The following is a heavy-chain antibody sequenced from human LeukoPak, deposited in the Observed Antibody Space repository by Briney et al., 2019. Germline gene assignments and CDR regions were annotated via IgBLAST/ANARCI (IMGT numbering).Heavy chain of an antibody. CDR3: ARDRYYYDSSGYYWLFDY. D-gene: IGHD3-22*01. CDR2: IYYSGST. Sequence: SETLSLTCTVSGGSISSSSYYWGWIRQPPGKGLEWIGSIYYSGSTNYNPSLKSRVTMSVDTSKNQFSLKLSSVTAADMAVYYCARDRYYYDSSGYYWLFDYWGQGTLVTVSS. CDR1: GGSISSSSYY. V-gene: IGHV4-39*07. J-gene: IGHJ4*02.